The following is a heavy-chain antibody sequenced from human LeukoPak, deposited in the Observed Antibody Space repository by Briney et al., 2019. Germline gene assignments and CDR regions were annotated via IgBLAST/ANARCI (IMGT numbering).Heavy chain of an antibody. V-gene: IGHV3-48*03. J-gene: IGHJ6*03. CDR3: ASQPGYSSSWHYYYYYYMDV. Sequence: PGGSLRLSCAASGFTFSSYEMNWVRQAPGKGLEWVSYISSSGSTIYYADSVKGRFTISRDNAKNSLYLQMNSLRAEDTAVYYCASQPGYSSSWHYYYYYYMDVWGKGTTVTVSS. D-gene: IGHD6-13*01. CDR2: ISSSGSTI. CDR1: GFTFSSYE.